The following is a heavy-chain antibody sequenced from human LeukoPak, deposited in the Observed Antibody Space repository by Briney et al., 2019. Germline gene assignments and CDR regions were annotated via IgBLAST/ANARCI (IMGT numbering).Heavy chain of an antibody. Sequence: KPGEPLKISCKGSGYSFTSYWIGWVRQMPGKGLEWMGIIYPGDSDTRYSPSFQGQVTISADKSISTAYLQWSSLKASDTAMYYCARHGPDYGSGTAFDIWGQGTMVTVSS. J-gene: IGHJ3*02. V-gene: IGHV5-51*01. CDR1: GYSFTSYW. CDR2: IYPGDSDT. D-gene: IGHD3-10*01. CDR3: ARHGPDYGSGTAFDI.